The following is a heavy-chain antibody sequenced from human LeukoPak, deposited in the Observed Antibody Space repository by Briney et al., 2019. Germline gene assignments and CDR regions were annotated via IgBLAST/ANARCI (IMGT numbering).Heavy chain of an antibody. Sequence: GASVKVSCKASGYTFTSYAMHWVRQAPGQRLEWMGWINAGNGNTKYSQKFQGRVTITRDTSASTAYMELSSLRSEDTAVCYCARVIGWGYYFDYWGQGTLVTVSS. CDR2: INAGNGNT. J-gene: IGHJ4*02. CDR3: ARVIGWGYYFDY. V-gene: IGHV1-3*01. CDR1: GYTFTSYA. D-gene: IGHD3-16*01.